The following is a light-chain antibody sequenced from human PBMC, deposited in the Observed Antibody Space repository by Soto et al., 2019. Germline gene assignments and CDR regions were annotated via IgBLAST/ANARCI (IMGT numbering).Light chain of an antibody. Sequence: DIVMTQSPATLPVSPGERATLSCRASQSVSSNLAWYQQKPGQAPRLLIYGASSRATGIPDRFSGSGSGTDFTLTISRLEPEDFAVYYCQQYGSSPPWTFGQGTKVDNK. CDR3: QQYGSSPPWT. V-gene: IGKV3-20*01. CDR2: GAS. J-gene: IGKJ1*01. CDR1: QSVSSN.